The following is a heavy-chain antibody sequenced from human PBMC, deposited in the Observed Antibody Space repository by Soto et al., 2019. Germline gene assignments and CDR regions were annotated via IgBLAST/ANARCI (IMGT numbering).Heavy chain of an antibody. Sequence: PGESLKISCKGSGYSFTSYWISWVRQMPGKGLEWMGRIDPSDSYTNYSPSFQGHVTISADKSISTAYLQWSSLKASDTAMYYCARPGRNYYDSSGPTDWGQGTLVTSPQ. V-gene: IGHV5-10-1*01. J-gene: IGHJ4*02. CDR2: IDPSDSYT. CDR1: GYSFTSYW. D-gene: IGHD3-22*01. CDR3: ARPGRNYYDSSGPTD.